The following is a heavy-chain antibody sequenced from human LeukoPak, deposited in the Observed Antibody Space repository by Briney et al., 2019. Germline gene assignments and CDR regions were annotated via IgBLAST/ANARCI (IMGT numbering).Heavy chain of an antibody. J-gene: IGHJ4*02. CDR2: IIPILGIA. Sequence: SVKVSCKASGGTFSSYAISWVRQAPGQGLEWMGRIIPILGIANYAQKFQGRVTITADKSTSTAYMELSSLRSEDTAVYYCARLKTSPTYYYGSGSYYNGDYWGQGTLVTVSS. V-gene: IGHV1-69*04. CDR3: ARLKTSPTYYYGSGSYYNGDY. CDR1: GGTFSSYA. D-gene: IGHD3-10*01.